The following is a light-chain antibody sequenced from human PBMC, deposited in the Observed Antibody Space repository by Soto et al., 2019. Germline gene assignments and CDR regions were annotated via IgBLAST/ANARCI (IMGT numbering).Light chain of an antibody. CDR1: QSLITRY. J-gene: IGKJ5*01. CDR2: GAS. V-gene: IGKV3-20*01. Sequence: EIVLTQSPGTLSLFPGERATLSCRASQSLITRYLAWYQQKPGQAPRLLIYGASSRATGIPDRFSGSGSGPDFALTISRLEPEDFAVDSCQQYGTARTFGQGTRLEIK. CDR3: QQYGTART.